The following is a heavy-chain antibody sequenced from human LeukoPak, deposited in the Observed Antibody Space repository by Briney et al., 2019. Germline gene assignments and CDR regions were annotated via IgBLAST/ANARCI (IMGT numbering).Heavy chain of an antibody. V-gene: IGHV5-51*01. CDR1: GYSFATYW. J-gene: IGHJ4*02. D-gene: IGHD3-10*01. CDR3: ARAAYGSGTYFTRSFDY. CDR2: ISPGDSDT. Sequence: GESLKISWTGSGYSFATYWIGWVRQMPGKGLEWMGTISPGDSDTRYSPSFQGQVTISADKSVSTAYLQWSSLKASDTAMYYCARAAYGSGTYFTRSFDYWGQGTLVTVSS.